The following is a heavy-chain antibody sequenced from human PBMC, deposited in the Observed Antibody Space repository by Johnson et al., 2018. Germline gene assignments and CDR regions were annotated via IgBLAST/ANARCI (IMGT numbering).Heavy chain of an antibody. CDR1: AGSISNSYW. CDR2: IYQSGSP. Sequence: QVQLQESGPGLVKPSETLSLTCAVSAGSISNSYWWGWVRQPPGNGLEWIGAIYQSGSPSYSPSLRSRVTISVDKSKNQLSLKLKYVTAADTAVYYCASPEYWGQGTLVTVSS. CDR3: ASPEY. V-gene: IGHV4-4*02. J-gene: IGHJ4*02.